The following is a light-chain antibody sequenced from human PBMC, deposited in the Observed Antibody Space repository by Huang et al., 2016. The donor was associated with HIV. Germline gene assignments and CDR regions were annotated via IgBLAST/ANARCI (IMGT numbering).Light chain of an antibody. CDR1: QNVLYSSNNKDY. J-gene: IGKJ2*01. Sequence: DIVMTQSPDSLVVSLGGRATINCKSSQNVLYSSNNKDYLAWYQQKPGQPPKRLIYWASTRESGVPDRFSGSGSDTDFTLTITSLQAEDVAIYYCQQYYTTPYTFGQGTKLEIK. V-gene: IGKV4-1*01. CDR2: WAS. CDR3: QQYYTTPYT.